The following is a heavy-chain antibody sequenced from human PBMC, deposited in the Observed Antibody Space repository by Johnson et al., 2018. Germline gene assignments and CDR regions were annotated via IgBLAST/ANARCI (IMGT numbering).Heavy chain of an antibody. V-gene: IGHV3-33*01. CDR1: GFTFSSYG. CDR2: IWYDGSNK. Sequence: QVQLLESGGGVVQPGRSLRLSCAASGFTFSSYGMHWVRQAPGKGLEWVAVIWYDGSNKYYADSVKGRFTISRDNSKTTLYLQMNSLRAEDTAVYYCARDWVVVAATDAFDIWGQGTMVTVSS. J-gene: IGHJ3*02. CDR3: ARDWVVVAATDAFDI. D-gene: IGHD2-15*01.